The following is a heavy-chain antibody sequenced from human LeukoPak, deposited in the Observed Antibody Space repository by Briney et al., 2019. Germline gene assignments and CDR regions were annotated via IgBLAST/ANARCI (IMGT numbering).Heavy chain of an antibody. J-gene: IGHJ4*02. CDR2: ISGSGGST. Sequence: GGSLRLSCAASGFTFSSYAMSWVRQAPGKGLEWVSAISGSGGSTYYVDSVKGRFTISRDNSKNTLYLQMNSLRAEDTAVYYCAKERVLWFGEPWDYWGQGTLVTVSS. V-gene: IGHV3-23*01. D-gene: IGHD3-10*01. CDR3: AKERVLWFGEPWDY. CDR1: GFTFSSYA.